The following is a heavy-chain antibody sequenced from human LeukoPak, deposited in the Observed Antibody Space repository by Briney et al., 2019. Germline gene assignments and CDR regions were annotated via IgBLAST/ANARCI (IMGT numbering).Heavy chain of an antibody. CDR1: GYTFTSYD. V-gene: IGHV1-8*01. CDR2: MNPNSGNT. D-gene: IGHD3-16*02. Sequence: ASVKVSCKASGYTFTSYDINWVRQATGQGLEWMGWMNPNSGNTGYAQKFQGRVTMTRDTSTSTVYMELSSLRSEDTAVYYCARRGHDGSYLDYWGQGTQVTVSS. CDR3: ARRGHDGSYLDY. J-gene: IGHJ4*02.